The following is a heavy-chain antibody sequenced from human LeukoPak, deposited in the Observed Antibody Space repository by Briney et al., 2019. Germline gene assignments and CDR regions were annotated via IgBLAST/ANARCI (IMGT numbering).Heavy chain of an antibody. Sequence: SETLSLTCAVSGGSFSDYYWNWIRQPPGKGLEWIGFIYYSGSTNYNPSLKSRVTISVDTSKNQFSLKLSSVTVADTAVYYCARVIEGGYSYGSYYYYMDVWGKGTTVTISS. CDR3: ARVIEGGYSYGSYYYYMDV. D-gene: IGHD5-18*01. J-gene: IGHJ6*03. CDR2: IYYSGST. V-gene: IGHV4-59*01. CDR1: GGSFSDYY.